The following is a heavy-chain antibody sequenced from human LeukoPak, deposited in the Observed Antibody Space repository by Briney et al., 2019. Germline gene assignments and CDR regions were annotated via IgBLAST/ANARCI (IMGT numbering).Heavy chain of an antibody. CDR2: IIPSFGTA. V-gene: IGHV1-69*13. J-gene: IGHJ5*02. CDR1: GGTFSSYA. D-gene: IGHD3-16*02. Sequence: VASVKVSCKASGGTFSSYAISWVRQAPGQGLEWMGGIIPSFGTANYAQKFQGRVTITADESTSTAYMELSSLRSEDTAVYYCAREYDYVWGSYRYNWFDPWGQGTLVTVSS. CDR3: AREYDYVWGSYRYNWFDP.